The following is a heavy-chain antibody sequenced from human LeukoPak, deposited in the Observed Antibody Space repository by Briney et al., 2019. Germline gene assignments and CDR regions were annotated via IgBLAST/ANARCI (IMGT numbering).Heavy chain of an antibody. V-gene: IGHV1-18*01. J-gene: IGHJ2*01. D-gene: IGHD6-13*01. CDR2: ISAYNGNT. CDR3: ARGYLAAAGHYWYFDL. Sequence: ASVKVSCKASGYTFTNYGISWVRQAPGQGLEWMGWISAYNGNTNYAQKLQGRVTMTRDTSTSTAYMELRSLRSDDTAVYYCARGYLAAAGHYWYFDLWGRGTLVTVSS. CDR1: GYTFTNYG.